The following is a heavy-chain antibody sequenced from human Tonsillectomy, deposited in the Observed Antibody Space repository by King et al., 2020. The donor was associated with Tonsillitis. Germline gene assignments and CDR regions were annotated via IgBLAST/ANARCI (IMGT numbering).Heavy chain of an antibody. D-gene: IGHD3-3*01. V-gene: IGHV1-8*01. CDR2: MNPNSGNT. CDR3: ARGRFTIFGVVITNWFDP. CDR1: GYTFTSYD. Sequence: QLVQSGAEVKKPGASVKVSCKASGYTFTSYDINWVRQATGQGLEWMGWMNPNSGNTGYAQKFQGRVTMTRNTSISTAYMELGSLRSEDTAVYYCARGRFTIFGVVITNWFDPWGQGTLVTVSS. J-gene: IGHJ5*02.